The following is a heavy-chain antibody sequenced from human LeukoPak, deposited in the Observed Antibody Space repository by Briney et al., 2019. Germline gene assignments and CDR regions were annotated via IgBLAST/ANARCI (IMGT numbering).Heavy chain of an antibody. CDR2: IYYSGST. V-gene: IGHV4-59*01. J-gene: IGHJ4*02. CDR3: ARGYDCVWGSYRSTSFDY. CDR1: GGSISSYY. Sequence: SETLSLTCTVSGGSISSYYWSWIRQPSGKGLEWIGYIYYSGSTNYNPSLKSRVTISVDTSKNQFSLKLSSVTAADTAVYYCARGYDCVWGSYRSTSFDYWGQGTLVTVSS. D-gene: IGHD3-16*02.